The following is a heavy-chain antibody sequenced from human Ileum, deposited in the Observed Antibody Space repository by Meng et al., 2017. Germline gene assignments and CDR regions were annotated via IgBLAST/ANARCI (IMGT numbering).Heavy chain of an antibody. CDR1: GGTFSSYT. CDR2: IIPILGIA. V-gene: IGHV1-69*02. Sequence: QVQLVQSGAEVKKHGSSVKVSCKASGGTFSSYTISWVRQAPGQGLEWMGRIIPILGIANYAQKFQGRVTITADKSTSTAYMELSSLRSEDTAVYYCARSSLGWPFLPFDYWGQGTLVTVSS. CDR3: ARSSLGWPFLPFDY. D-gene: IGHD3-3*01. J-gene: IGHJ4*02.